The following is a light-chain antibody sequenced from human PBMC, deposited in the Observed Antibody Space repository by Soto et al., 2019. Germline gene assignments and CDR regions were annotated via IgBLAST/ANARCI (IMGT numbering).Light chain of an antibody. CDR2: GAS. J-gene: IGKJ1*01. CDR1: QSVTSN. Sequence: EIVMTQSPAPLSVSPGERSTLSCRASQSVTSNLAWYQQKPGQAPRLLIYGASTRATGIPARFSGSGSGTEFTLTISSLQSEDFAVYYCQQYNKWPPTFGQGTKVDIK. V-gene: IGKV3-15*01. CDR3: QQYNKWPPT.